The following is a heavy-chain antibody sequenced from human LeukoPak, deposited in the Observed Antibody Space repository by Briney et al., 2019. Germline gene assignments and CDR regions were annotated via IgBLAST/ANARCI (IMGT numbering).Heavy chain of an antibody. J-gene: IGHJ4*02. D-gene: IGHD6-13*01. V-gene: IGHV3-23*01. CDR1: GFTFSSHG. CDR3: AKEGGLRSSWSFDF. CDR2: ISGSGGST. Sequence: GGTLRLSCGASGFTFSSHGMSWVRQAPGKGLEWVSAISGSGGSTYYADSVKGRFTISRDNSKNTLYLQMNSLRAEDTAVYYCAKEGGLRSSWSFDFWGQGILVIVSS.